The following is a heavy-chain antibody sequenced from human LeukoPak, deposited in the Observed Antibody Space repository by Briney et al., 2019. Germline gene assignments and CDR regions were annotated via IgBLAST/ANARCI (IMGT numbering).Heavy chain of an antibody. Sequence: ASVKVSCKASGYTFTSYAMHWVRQAPGQRLEWMGWINAGNGNTKYSQKFQGRVTITRDTSASTAYMELSSLRSEDTAVYYCAREVLGHPWYFDLWGRGTLVTVSS. CDR2: INAGNGNT. J-gene: IGHJ2*01. CDR3: AREVLGHPWYFDL. D-gene: IGHD2-8*01. V-gene: IGHV1-3*01. CDR1: GYTFTSYA.